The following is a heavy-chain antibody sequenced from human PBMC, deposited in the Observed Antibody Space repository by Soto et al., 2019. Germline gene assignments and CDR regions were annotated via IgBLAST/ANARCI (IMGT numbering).Heavy chain of an antibody. CDR3: AREGYCSGGSCYSRTLDY. V-gene: IGHV4-34*01. J-gene: IGHJ4*02. CDR1: GGSFSCYY. CDR2: INHSGST. D-gene: IGHD2-15*01. Sequence: SETLSLTCAVYGGSFSCYYWIWIRQPPGKGLEWIGEINHSGSTNYNPSLKSRVTISVDTSKNQFSLKLSSVTAADTAVYYCAREGYCSGGSCYSRTLDYWGQGTLVTAPQ.